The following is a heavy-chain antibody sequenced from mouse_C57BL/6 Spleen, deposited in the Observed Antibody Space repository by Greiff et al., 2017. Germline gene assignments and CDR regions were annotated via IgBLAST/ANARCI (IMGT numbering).Heavy chain of an antibody. V-gene: IGHV1-64*01. Sequence: QVQLQQPVAELVKPGASVKLSCKASGYTFTSYWMHWVKQRPGKGLEWIGMLHPNSGSTNYNEKFKSKATLTVDKSSSTSYMQLSSLTSEDSAVDYCSNWDDDAMDYWGQGTSVTVSS. CDR2: LHPNSGST. CDR1: GYTFTSYW. J-gene: IGHJ4*01. D-gene: IGHD4-1*01. CDR3: SNWDDDAMDY.